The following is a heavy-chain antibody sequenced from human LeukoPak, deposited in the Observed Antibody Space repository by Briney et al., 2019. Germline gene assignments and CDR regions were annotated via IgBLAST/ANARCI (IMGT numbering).Heavy chain of an antibody. Sequence: KPSETLTLTCTVSGGSISSYYWSWIRQPPGRGLEWIGYIYYSGSTNYNPSLKSRVTISVETSKNQLSLKLSSVTAADTAVYYCARDQSHYDSSGYYYPYFDYWGQRTLVTVSS. V-gene: IGHV4-59*01. CDR3: ARDQSHYDSSGYYYPYFDY. D-gene: IGHD3-22*01. J-gene: IGHJ4*02. CDR2: IYYSGST. CDR1: GGSISSYY.